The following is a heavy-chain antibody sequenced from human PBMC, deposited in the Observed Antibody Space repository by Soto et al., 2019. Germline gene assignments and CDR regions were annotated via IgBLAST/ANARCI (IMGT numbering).Heavy chain of an antibody. CDR2: IIPIFGTA. J-gene: IGHJ4*02. Sequence: QVQLVQSGAEVKKPGSSVKVSCKASGGTFSSYAISWVRQAPGQGLEWMGGIIPIFGTANYAQKFQGRVTITADESTITAYMELSSLRSEDTAVYYCASTQTYYYDSSGYFSFDYWGQGTLVTGSS. D-gene: IGHD3-22*01. V-gene: IGHV1-69*01. CDR1: GGTFSSYA. CDR3: ASTQTYYYDSSGYFSFDY.